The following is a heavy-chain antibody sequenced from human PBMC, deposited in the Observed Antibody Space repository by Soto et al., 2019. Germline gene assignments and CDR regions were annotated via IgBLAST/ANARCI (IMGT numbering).Heavy chain of an antibody. D-gene: IGHD3-10*01. Sequence: GESLKISCKGSGYSFTSYWIAWVRQMPGKGLEWMGIIYPGDSDTRFSPSFQGQVTISADKSISTAYLQWSSLKASDTAMYYCARGTPYSGSSLVPGDYFYVMDAWGQGTTVTSP. V-gene: IGHV5-51*01. CDR3: ARGTPYSGSSLVPGDYFYVMDA. J-gene: IGHJ6*02. CDR2: IYPGDSDT. CDR1: GYSFTSYW.